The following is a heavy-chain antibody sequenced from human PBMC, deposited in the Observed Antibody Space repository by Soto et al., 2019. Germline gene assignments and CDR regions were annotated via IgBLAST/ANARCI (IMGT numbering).Heavy chain of an antibody. V-gene: IGHV3-23*01. CDR1: GFTFSSYA. CDR2: ISGSGGST. J-gene: IGHJ4*02. D-gene: IGHD6-13*01. CDR3: ARRGPGTYFDY. Sequence: EVQLLESGGGLVQPGGSLRLSCAASGFTFSSYAMRWVRQAPGKGLEWVSAISGSGGSTYYADSVKGRFAISRDNSKHTLYLQMNSLRAEDTAVYYCARRGPGTYFDYWGQGTLVTVSS.